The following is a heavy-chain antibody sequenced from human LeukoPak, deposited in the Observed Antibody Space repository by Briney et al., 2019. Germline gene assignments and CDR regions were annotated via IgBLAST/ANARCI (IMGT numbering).Heavy chain of an antibody. J-gene: IGHJ4*02. V-gene: IGHV3-53*01. D-gene: IGHD6-13*01. CDR1: GFSVSHNY. CDR2: IYSGGNT. CDR3: TRDTPGIAASVSGG. Sequence: GGSLRLSCTASGFSVSHNYMNWVRQPPGKGLEWVALIYSGGNTHYADYVKGRFTISRDNSKNTLYLQMSSLRVEDTAVYYCTRDTPGIAASVSGGWGQGTLVTVSS.